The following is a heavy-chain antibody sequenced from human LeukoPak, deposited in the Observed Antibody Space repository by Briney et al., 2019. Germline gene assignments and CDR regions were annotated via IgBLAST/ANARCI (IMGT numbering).Heavy chain of an antibody. Sequence: ASVKVSRKASGYTFTNYGINWVRQAPGQGLEWMGQINPYNGNTIYAQRLQGRVTLTTDTSTSTSYMELRSLTSADTAIYYCARVTGSSISSRSLLYWGQGTLVTVSS. V-gene: IGHV1-18*01. J-gene: IGHJ4*02. D-gene: IGHD6-13*01. CDR1: GYTFTNYG. CDR3: ARVTGSSISSRSLLY. CDR2: INPYNGNT.